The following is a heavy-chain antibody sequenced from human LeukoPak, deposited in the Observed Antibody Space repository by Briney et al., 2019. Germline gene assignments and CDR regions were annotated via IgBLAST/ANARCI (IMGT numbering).Heavy chain of an antibody. J-gene: IGHJ4*02. Sequence: ASVKVSCKASGYTFTGYYMHWVRQAPGQGLEWMGWINPNSSGTNYAQKFQGRVTMTRDTSISTAYMELSRLRSDDTAVYYCARDRRFGEPFDYWGQGTLVTVSS. CDR3: ARDRRFGEPFDY. V-gene: IGHV1-2*02. D-gene: IGHD3-10*01. CDR1: GYTFTGYY. CDR2: INPNSSGT.